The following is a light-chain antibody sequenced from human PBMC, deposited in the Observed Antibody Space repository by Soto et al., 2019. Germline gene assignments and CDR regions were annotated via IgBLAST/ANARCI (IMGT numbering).Light chain of an antibody. CDR1: PSISSY. V-gene: IGKV3-11*01. CDR3: QQRSNWPSLT. J-gene: IGKJ4*01. CDR2: DAS. Sequence: EIVLTQSPATLSLSQGERATLSCRASPSISSYLAWYQQKPCQAHRLIMYDASTRATGIPARFSGSVSGTDFTLTIRSLEPEDFAVYYGQQRSNWPSLTFCGGTKVDIK.